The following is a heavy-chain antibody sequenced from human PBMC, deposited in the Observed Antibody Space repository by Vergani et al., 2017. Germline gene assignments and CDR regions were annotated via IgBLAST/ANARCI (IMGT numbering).Heavy chain of an antibody. CDR2: TWYDGNNK. Sequence: QVQLVESGGGVVQPGRSLRLSCAASGFTFNQYGMHWVRQAPGKGLEWVAVTWYDGNNKQYADSVKGRFTISRDNSKSTMYLQMNSLRDEDTGVYYCARDLPLTYNRFDPWGQGTLVTVSS. CDR3: ARDLPLTYNRFDP. CDR1: GFTFNQYG. V-gene: IGHV3-33*01. D-gene: IGHD1-14*01. J-gene: IGHJ5*02.